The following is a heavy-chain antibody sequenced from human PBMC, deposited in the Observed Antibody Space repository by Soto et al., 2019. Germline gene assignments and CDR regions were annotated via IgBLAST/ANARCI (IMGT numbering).Heavy chain of an antibody. J-gene: IGHJ5*02. CDR2: IIPIFGTA. CDR3: AREANYYDSSGYHNWFDP. Sequence: SVKVSCKASGGTFSSYAISWVRQAPGQGLEWMGGIIPIFGTANYAQKFQGRVTITADESTSTAYMELSSLRSEDTAVYYCAREANYYDSSGYHNWFDPWGQGTPGHHLL. CDR1: GGTFSSYA. D-gene: IGHD3-22*01. V-gene: IGHV1-69*13.